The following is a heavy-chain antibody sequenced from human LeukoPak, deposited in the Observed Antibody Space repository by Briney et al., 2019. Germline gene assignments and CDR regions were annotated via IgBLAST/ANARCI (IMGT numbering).Heavy chain of an antibody. CDR1: GGSISSYY. D-gene: IGHD5-24*01. J-gene: IGHJ4*02. V-gene: IGHV4-59*01. CDR2: IYYSGST. Sequence: SETLSLTCTVSGGSISSYYWSWIRQPPGKGLEWIGYIYYSGSTNYNPSLKSRVTISVDTSKNQFSLKLSSVTAADTAVYYCARETPRRGETRDGYRWGQGTLVTVSS. CDR3: ARETPRRGETRDGYR.